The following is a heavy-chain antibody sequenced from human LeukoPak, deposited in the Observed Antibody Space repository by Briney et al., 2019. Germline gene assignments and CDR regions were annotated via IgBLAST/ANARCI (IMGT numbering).Heavy chain of an antibody. D-gene: IGHD3-10*01. CDR2: ISGSGGST. CDR1: GFTFSSYS. CDR3: AKLRGFGELNAFDI. Sequence: GGSLRLSCAASGFTFSSYSMNWVRQAPGKGLEWVSAISGSGGSTYYADSVKGRFTISRDNSKNTLYLQMNSLRAEDTAVYYCAKLRGFGELNAFDIWGQGTMATVPS. J-gene: IGHJ3*02. V-gene: IGHV3-23*01.